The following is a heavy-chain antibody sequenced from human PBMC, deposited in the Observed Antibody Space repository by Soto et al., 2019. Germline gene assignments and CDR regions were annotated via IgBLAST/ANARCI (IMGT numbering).Heavy chain of an antibody. J-gene: IGHJ5*02. CDR3: VRGGGGGLFNP. V-gene: IGHV3-11*06. CDR2: ISPGSRYP. CDR1: CFTFGECY. Sequence: VGSLRLSSEGSCFTFGECYMSWICQALGKGLEWLSYISPGSRYPAYADSVKGRFTISRDNAKRSLYLQMMSLTAEDTAIYYCVRGGGGGLFNPWGQGSMVTVSS. D-gene: IGHD2-15*01.